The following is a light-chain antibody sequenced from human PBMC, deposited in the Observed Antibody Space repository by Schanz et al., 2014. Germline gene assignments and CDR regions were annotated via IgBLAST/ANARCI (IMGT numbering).Light chain of an antibody. CDR3: QQYNNWPRT. CDR2: GAS. V-gene: IGKV3-15*01. Sequence: ENVLTQSPGTLSLSPGGRATLSCRASQSVSSGYLAWYQQKPGQAPRLLIYGASTRATGIPARFSGSGSGTDFTLTISSLQSEDFAVYYCQQYNNWPRTFGQGTKLEIK. CDR1: QSVSSGY. J-gene: IGKJ2*01.